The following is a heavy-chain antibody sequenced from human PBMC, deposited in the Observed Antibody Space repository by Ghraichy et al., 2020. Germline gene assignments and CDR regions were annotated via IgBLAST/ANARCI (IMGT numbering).Heavy chain of an antibody. CDR3: ARGEVWYSY. CDR2: IHYSGNT. CDR1: GGSISSGGDY. J-gene: IGHJ4*02. V-gene: IGHV4-31*03. Sequence: TLSLTCTVSGGSISSGGDYWTWIRQHPGKGLEWIGCIHYSGNTYYNPSLKSRVTVSVDTSTNQFSLRLSSVTAADTAVYYCARGEVWYSYWGQGTLVTVSS. D-gene: IGHD2-15*01.